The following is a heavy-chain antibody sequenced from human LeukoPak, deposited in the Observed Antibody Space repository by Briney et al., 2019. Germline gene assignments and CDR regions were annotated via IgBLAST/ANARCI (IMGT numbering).Heavy chain of an antibody. CDR1: GFTFSSYA. Sequence: GRSLRLSCAASGFTFSSYAMHWVRQAPGKGLEWVAFIRYDGSHKFHADSVKDRFTISRDNSKNTLFLQMNSLRPEDTAVYYCAKDRGDCYDYWGQGALVTVSS. CDR3: AKDRGDCYDY. V-gene: IGHV3-30*04. CDR2: IRYDGSHK. D-gene: IGHD2-21*01. J-gene: IGHJ4*02.